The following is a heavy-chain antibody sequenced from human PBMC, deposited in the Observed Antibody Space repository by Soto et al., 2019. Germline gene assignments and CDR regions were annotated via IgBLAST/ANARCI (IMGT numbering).Heavy chain of an antibody. Sequence: QVQLQESGPGLVKPSETLSLTCTVSGGSVSSGSYYWSWIRQPPGKGLEWIGYIYYSGSTNYNPSIKSRVTISVDTSKNQFSLKLSSVTAADTAVYYCARDSSGGGMDVWGQGTTVTVSS. CDR1: GGSVSSGSYY. CDR3: ARDSSGGGMDV. J-gene: IGHJ6*02. D-gene: IGHD6-19*01. CDR2: IYYSGST. V-gene: IGHV4-61*01.